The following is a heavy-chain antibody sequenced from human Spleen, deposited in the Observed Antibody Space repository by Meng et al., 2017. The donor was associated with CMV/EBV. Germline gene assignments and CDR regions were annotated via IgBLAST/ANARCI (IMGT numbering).Heavy chain of an antibody. D-gene: IGHD3-22*01. CDR2: ISYDGSNK. CDR3: ARDRSSGSHHYYYGMDV. CDR1: GFTFSSYA. Sequence: GESLKISCAASGFTFSSYALHWVRQAPGKGLEWVAVISYDGSNKYYADSVKGRFAISRDNSKNTLYLQINSLRAEDTAVYYCARDRSSGSHHYYYGMDVWGQGTTVTVSS. V-gene: IGHV3-30*09. J-gene: IGHJ6*02.